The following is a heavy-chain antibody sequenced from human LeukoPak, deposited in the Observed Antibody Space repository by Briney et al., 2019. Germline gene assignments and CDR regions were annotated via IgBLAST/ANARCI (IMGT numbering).Heavy chain of an antibody. J-gene: IGHJ4*02. CDR3: ARGSLIWGYCSGGSCPYYFDY. CDR2: INHSGST. CDR1: GGSFSGYY. Sequence: KPSETLSLTCAVYGGSFSGYYWSWIRQPPGKGLEWIGEINHSGSTNYNPSLKSRVTISVDTSKNQFSLKLSSVTAADTAVYYCARGSLIWGYCSGGSCPYYFDYWGQGTLVTVSS. V-gene: IGHV4-34*01. D-gene: IGHD2-15*01.